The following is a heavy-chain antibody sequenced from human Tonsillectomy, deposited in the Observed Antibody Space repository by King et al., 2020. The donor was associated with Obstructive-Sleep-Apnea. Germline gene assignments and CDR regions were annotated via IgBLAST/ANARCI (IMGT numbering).Heavy chain of an antibody. CDR2: ISSSGSTI. CDR1: GFTFSGYY. V-gene: IGHV3-11*01. J-gene: IGHJ4*02. CDR3: ARGTGYDYVWGSYRQYYFDY. Sequence: VQLGESGGGLVKPGGSLRLSCAASGFTFSGYYMSWIRPAPGKGLEWVSYISSSGSTIYYADSVMGLFTISRDNAKNSLYLQMNSLRAEDTAVYYCARGTGYDYVWGSYRQYYFDYWGQGTLVTVSS. D-gene: IGHD3-16*02.